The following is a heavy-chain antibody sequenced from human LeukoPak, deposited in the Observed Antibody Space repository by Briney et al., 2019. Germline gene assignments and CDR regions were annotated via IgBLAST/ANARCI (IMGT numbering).Heavy chain of an antibody. D-gene: IGHD3-22*01. CDR1: GFTFSSYS. V-gene: IGHV3-48*01. CDR2: ISSSSSTI. J-gene: IGHJ4*02. CDR3: ARDDGSGYQGFYFDY. Sequence: GGSLRLSCAASGFTFSSYSMNWVRQAPGKGVEWVSYISSSSSTIYYADSVKGRFTISRDNAKNSLYLQMNSLRAEDTAVYYCARDDGSGYQGFYFDYWGQGTLVTVSS.